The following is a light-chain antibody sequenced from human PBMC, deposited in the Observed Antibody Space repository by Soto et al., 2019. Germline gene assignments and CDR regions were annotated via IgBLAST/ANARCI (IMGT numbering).Light chain of an antibody. CDR3: SSYTSSSTLLV. V-gene: IGLV2-14*01. CDR2: EVS. Sequence: QSVLTQPASVSGSPGQSITISCTGTSSDVGGYNYVSWYQRHLGKAPKLMIYEVSNRPSGVSNRFSGSKSGNTASLTISGLQAEDEADYYCSSYTSSSTLLVFGGGTKLTVL. CDR1: SSDVGGYNY. J-gene: IGLJ2*01.